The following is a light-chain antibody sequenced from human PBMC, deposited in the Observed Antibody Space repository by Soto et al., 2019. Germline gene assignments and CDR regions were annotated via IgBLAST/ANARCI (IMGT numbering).Light chain of an antibody. J-gene: IGLJ7*01. CDR1: SSNIGTYT. V-gene: IGLV1-44*01. CDR3: ASWDDTLNVSV. Sequence: QSVLTQPPSASGTPGQRVTISCSGGSSNIGTYTVNWYQQLPGMAPRLLMYTNNQRPSGVPDRFSGSKSGTSASLAISGLQSEYEADYYCASWDDTLNVSVFGGGTQLTVL. CDR2: TNN.